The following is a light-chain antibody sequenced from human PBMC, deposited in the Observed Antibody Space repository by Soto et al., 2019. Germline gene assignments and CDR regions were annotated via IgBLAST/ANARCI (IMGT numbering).Light chain of an antibody. CDR2: GAS. Sequence: EIGLTQSPGSLALSPGQRATLACRASKSVDTTFFAWYQKKPGQAPRLLSYGASKRATGIPHRFSGNRSGTDFTLIISRLDPEYVAVYYCQLYMSAETFGQVIKVEI. CDR3: QLYMSAET. J-gene: IGKJ1*01. CDR1: KSVDTTF. V-gene: IGKV3-20*01.